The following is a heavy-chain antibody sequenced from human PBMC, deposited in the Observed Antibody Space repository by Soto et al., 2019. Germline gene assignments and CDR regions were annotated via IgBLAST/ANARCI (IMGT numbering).Heavy chain of an antibody. V-gene: IGHV3-7*04. J-gene: IGHJ3*02. CDR3: ARDWGRSFAFDI. D-gene: IGHD3-16*01. Sequence: VGSLRLSCAASGFTFSSYWMSWVRQAPGKGLEWVANIKQDGSEKYYVDSVKGRFTISRDNAKNSLYLQMNSLRAEDTAVYYCARDWGRSFAFDIWAQGTMVTVSS. CDR1: GFTFSSYW. CDR2: IKQDGSEK.